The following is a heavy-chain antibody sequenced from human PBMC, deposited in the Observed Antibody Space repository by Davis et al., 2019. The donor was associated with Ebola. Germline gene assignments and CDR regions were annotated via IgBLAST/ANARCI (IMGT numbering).Heavy chain of an antibody. CDR3: ARDLYDFWSGYYMVYFDY. V-gene: IGHV3-21*01. CDR2: ISSSSSYI. J-gene: IGHJ4*02. D-gene: IGHD3-3*01. CDR1: GFTFSSYS. Sequence: GGSLRLSCAASGFTFSSYSMNWVRQAPGKGLEWVSSISSSSSYIYYADSVKGRFTISRDNAKNSLYLQMNSLRAEDTAVYYCARDLYDFWSGYYMVYFDYWGQGTLVTVSS.